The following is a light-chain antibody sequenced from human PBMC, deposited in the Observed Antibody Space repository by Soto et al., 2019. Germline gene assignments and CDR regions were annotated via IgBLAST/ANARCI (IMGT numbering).Light chain of an antibody. Sequence: DIPMTQSPSSLSASVGDRVTITCRASQGVSGYLLWYQQRQGRAPKLLIYAASNLLSGVPSRFSGSGSGANFTLTITCLQPEDFATYYCQQSYRTPHTFGQGTKLETK. J-gene: IGKJ2*01. CDR3: QQSYRTPHT. CDR2: AAS. CDR1: QGVSGY. V-gene: IGKV1-39*01.